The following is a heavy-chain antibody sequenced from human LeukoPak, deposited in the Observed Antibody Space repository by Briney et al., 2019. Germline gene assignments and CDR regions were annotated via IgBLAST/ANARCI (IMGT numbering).Heavy chain of an antibody. CDR3: ARGPPYGSRSDYFDY. Sequence: GGSLRLSCAASGFTFSSHWMTRIRQAPGKGLEWVASIKKDVDEKYYVDSVKGRFTISRDNAKNLLYLRMNSLRVEDTAVYYCARGPPYGSRSDYFDYWGQGTLVTVSS. V-gene: IGHV3-7*01. CDR1: GFTFSSHW. D-gene: IGHD3-10*01. CDR2: IKKDVDEK. J-gene: IGHJ4*02.